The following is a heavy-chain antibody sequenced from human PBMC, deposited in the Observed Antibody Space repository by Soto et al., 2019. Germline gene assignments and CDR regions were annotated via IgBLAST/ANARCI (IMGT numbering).Heavy chain of an antibody. D-gene: IGHD2-2*01. V-gene: IGHV3-23*01. CDR1: GFTFSSYA. Sequence: GGSLRLSCAASGFTFSSYAMIWVRQAPGEGREWVSAISGSGGSTYYADSVKGRFTISRDNSKNTLYLQMNSLRAEDTAVYYCAKENIVVVPAARKPADYYYGMDVWGQGTTVTVSS. CDR2: ISGSGGST. CDR3: AKENIVVVPAARKPADYYYGMDV. J-gene: IGHJ6*02.